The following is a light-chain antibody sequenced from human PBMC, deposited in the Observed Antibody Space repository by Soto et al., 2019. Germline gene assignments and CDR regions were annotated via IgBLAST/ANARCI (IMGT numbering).Light chain of an antibody. Sequence: EIVLTQSPGTLSLSPGERATLSCRSSQSVSSSYLAWYQQKPGQAPRLLIYGASSRATGIPDRFSGSGSGTGFTLTISRLEPEDFAVYYCQQYGSSPRTFGQGTRVEMK. CDR1: QSVSSSY. V-gene: IGKV3-20*01. CDR3: QQYGSSPRT. CDR2: GAS. J-gene: IGKJ5*01.